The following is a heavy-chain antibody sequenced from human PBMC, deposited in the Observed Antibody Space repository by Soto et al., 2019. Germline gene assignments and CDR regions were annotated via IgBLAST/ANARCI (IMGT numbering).Heavy chain of an antibody. D-gene: IGHD2-15*01. Sequence: QVQLVESGGGVVQPGGSLRLSCAASGFTFSSFALHWVRQAPGKGLEWVAVISSDGRNKYYADSVKGRFTISRDASKNTLYLQMNSLIAEDTAAYYCAKDGGPLVVLVAALSYWGQGTLVTVSS. V-gene: IGHV3-30*18. CDR3: AKDGGPLVVLVAALSY. J-gene: IGHJ4*02. CDR2: ISSDGRNK. CDR1: GFTFSSFA.